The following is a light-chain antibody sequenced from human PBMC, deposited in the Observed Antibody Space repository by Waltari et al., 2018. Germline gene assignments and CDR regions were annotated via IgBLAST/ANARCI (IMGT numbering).Light chain of an antibody. CDR3: SSYAGSNIVI. CDR2: DVT. CDR1: TSDLGGYTY. J-gene: IGLJ2*01. V-gene: IGLV2-8*01. Sequence: QSALPQPPSASGSPGHAVTTPCTAPTSDLGGYTYFSWYQQYPGKAPKLLIYDVTNRPSGVPDRFSGSKSGNTASLTVSGLQAEDEADYYCSSYAGSNIVIFGGGTKLTVL.